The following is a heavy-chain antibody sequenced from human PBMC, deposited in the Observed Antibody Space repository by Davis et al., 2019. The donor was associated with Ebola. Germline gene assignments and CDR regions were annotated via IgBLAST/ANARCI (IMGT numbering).Heavy chain of an antibody. CDR2: IRPDGNDK. Sequence: PGGSLRLSCVASGFTFSSYWMSWVRQAPGRGLEWVANIRPDGNDKQYVDSVKGRFTISRDNAKNSLYLQMNSLRAEDTAVYYCARFSRGPIESLWGQGTLVTVSS. V-gene: IGHV3-7*01. D-gene: IGHD5/OR15-5a*01. CDR1: GFTFSSYW. CDR3: ARFSRGPIESL. J-gene: IGHJ4*02.